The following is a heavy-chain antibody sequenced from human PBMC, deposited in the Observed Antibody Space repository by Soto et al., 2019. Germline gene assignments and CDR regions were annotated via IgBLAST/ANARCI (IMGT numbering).Heavy chain of an antibody. D-gene: IGHD3-10*02. CDR1: GSSISSGYY. J-gene: IGHJ4*02. CDR2: LYHSGST. V-gene: IGHV4-38-2*01. Sequence: SETLSLTCAVSGSSISSGYYWGWIRQPPGKGLEWIGSLYHSGSTYHNPSLKSRVTISADTSKNQFSLHLSSVTAADTAVYYCARGPWSGLFHPGLYYFDYWGQGTLVTVSS. CDR3: ARGPWSGLFHPGLYYFDY.